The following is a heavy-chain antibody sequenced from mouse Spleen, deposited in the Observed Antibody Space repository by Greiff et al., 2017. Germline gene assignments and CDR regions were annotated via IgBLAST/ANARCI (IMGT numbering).Heavy chain of an antibody. V-gene: IGHV1-53*01. CDR1: GYTFTSYW. Sequence: QVQLQQPGTELVKPGASVKLSCKASGYTFTSYWMHWVKQRPGQGLEWIGNINPSNGGTNYNEKFKSKATLTVDKSSSTAYMQLSSLTSEDSAVYYCARRGFITTVVADAMDYWGQGTSVTVSS. CDR2: INPSNGGT. J-gene: IGHJ4*01. D-gene: IGHD1-1*01. CDR3: ARRGFITTVVADAMDY.